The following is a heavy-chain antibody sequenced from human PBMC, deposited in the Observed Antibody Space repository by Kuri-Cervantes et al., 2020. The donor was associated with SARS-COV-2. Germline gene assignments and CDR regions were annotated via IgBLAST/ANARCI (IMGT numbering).Heavy chain of an antibody. D-gene: IGHD6-19*01. V-gene: IGHV1-3*01. Sequence: ASVKISCKASGYIFTNYALHWVRQAPGQRLEWMAWINAVNGNTKYSQKFQCRVTITRDTSASTAYMELSSLRSEDTALYYCARDRGSQWLAVYDAFDIWGQGTMVTVSS. CDR1: GYIFTNYA. CDR3: ARDRGSQWLAVYDAFDI. J-gene: IGHJ3*02. CDR2: INAVNGNT.